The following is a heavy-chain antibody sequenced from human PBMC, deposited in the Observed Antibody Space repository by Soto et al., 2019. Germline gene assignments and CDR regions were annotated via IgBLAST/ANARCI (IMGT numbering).Heavy chain of an antibody. CDR1: GASISYGGFS. Sequence: SETLSLTCTVSGASISYGGFSWSWIRQSPGKGLEWIGYISHLESTYFHPSFKSRLTMSIDRTRNQFSLKLSSVTAADMAVYYCARGGGYDSFDYWRQGGLVTVSS. CDR2: ISHLEST. CDR3: ARGGGYDSFDY. V-gene: IGHV4-30-2*06. J-gene: IGHJ4*02. D-gene: IGHD5-12*01.